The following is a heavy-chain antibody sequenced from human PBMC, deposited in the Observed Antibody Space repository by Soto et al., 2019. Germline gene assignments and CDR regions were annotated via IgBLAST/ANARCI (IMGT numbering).Heavy chain of an antibody. J-gene: IGHJ4*02. V-gene: IGHV4-30-4*01. CDR3: VTVNLVGAAYYFDY. CDR2: VYYSGTT. Sequence: SETLSLTCTVSGGSIRNGDYYWGWIRQPPGKGLEWIGYVYYSGTTYSHPPLNSRVSISVDTSENQFSLRLTSVTAADTAVYYCVTVNLVGAAYYFDYWGPGTLVTVSS. D-gene: IGHD1-26*01. CDR1: GGSIRNGDYY.